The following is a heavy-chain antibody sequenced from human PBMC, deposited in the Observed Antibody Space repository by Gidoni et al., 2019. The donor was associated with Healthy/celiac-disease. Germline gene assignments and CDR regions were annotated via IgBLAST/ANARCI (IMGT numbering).Heavy chain of an antibody. J-gene: IGHJ4*02. Sequence: EVQLVESGGGLVKPGGSLRLSCAASGFTFSRYSMNWVRQAPGKGLEWVSSISSSSSYIYYADSVKGRFTISRDNAKNSLYLQMNSLRAEDTAVYYCAREHLSCSSTSCYKGYWGQGTLVTVSS. D-gene: IGHD2-2*02. CDR2: ISSSSSYI. CDR1: GFTFSRYS. CDR3: AREHLSCSSTSCYKGY. V-gene: IGHV3-21*01.